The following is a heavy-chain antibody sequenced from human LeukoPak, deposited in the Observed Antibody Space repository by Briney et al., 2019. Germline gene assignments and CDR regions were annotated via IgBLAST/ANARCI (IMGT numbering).Heavy chain of an antibody. J-gene: IGHJ6*02. V-gene: IGHV1-69*04. Sequence: ASVKVSCKASGGTFSSYAISWVRQAPGQGVEWMGRIIPILGIANYAQKFQGRGTITADKSTSTAYMELSSLRSEDTAVYYCARRVDYDILTGYPDGMDVWGQGTTVTVSS. CDR2: IIPILGIA. CDR1: GGTFSSYA. CDR3: ARRVDYDILTGYPDGMDV. D-gene: IGHD3-9*01.